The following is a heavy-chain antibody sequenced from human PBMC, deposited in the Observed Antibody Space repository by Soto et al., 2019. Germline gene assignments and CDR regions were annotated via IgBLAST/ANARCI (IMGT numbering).Heavy chain of an antibody. Sequence: SETLSLTCTVSGGSIGSTTYYWGWMRQPPGKGLEWIASFFVGGNTYYNPSLKSRVTISVDTSKNQFSLKLSSVTAADTAVYYCASCDYYDSSGEFDYWGQGTLVTVSS. CDR1: GGSIGSTTYY. V-gene: IGHV4-39*01. CDR2: FFVGGNT. CDR3: ASCDYYDSSGEFDY. D-gene: IGHD3-22*01. J-gene: IGHJ4*02.